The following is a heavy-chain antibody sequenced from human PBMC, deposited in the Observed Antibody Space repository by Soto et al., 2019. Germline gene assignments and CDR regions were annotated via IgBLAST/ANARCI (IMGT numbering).Heavy chain of an antibody. J-gene: IGHJ4*02. Sequence: QVQLVESGGGVVQPGRSLRLSCAASGFTFSSYAMHWVRQAPGKGLEWVAVISYDGSNKYYADSVKGRFTISRDNSKNTLYLQMNSLRAEDTAVYYCARGTEGGWYGFDYWGQGTLVTVSS. D-gene: IGHD6-19*01. CDR2: ISYDGSNK. CDR3: ARGTEGGWYGFDY. CDR1: GFTFSSYA. V-gene: IGHV3-30-3*01.